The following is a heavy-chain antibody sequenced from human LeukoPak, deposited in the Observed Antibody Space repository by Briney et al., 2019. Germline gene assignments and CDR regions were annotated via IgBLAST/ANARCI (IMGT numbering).Heavy chain of an antibody. CDR2: INPNSGGT. D-gene: IGHD3-22*01. Sequence: ASVKVSCKASGYTFTGYYMHWVRQVPGQGLEWMGRINPNSGGTNYAQKFQGRVTMTRDTSISTAYMELSRLRSDDTAVYYCARVSPKGYYDSSGYYTYWGQGTLATVSS. CDR1: GYTFTGYY. CDR3: ARVSPKGYYDSSGYYTY. J-gene: IGHJ4*02. V-gene: IGHV1-2*06.